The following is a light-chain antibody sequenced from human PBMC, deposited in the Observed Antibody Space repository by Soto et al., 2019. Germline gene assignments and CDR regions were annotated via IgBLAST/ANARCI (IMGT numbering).Light chain of an antibody. Sequence: DIQVTQSPSSLSASVGDRITITCRASESISTYLNWYQQKPGKAPSLLMYGASNLQSGVPSRFSGSGAGTDFTLTITSLQPEEFATYYCQQSYSTPITFGQGTRLDIK. CDR2: GAS. V-gene: IGKV1-39*01. CDR1: ESISTY. CDR3: QQSYSTPIT. J-gene: IGKJ5*01.